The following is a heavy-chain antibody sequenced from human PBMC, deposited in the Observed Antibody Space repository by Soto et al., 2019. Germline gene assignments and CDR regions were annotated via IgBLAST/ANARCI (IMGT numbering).Heavy chain of an antibody. D-gene: IGHD1-26*01. J-gene: IGHJ6*02. Sequence: PGGSLRLSCTASGFTFGDYAMSWFRQAPGKGLEWVGFIRSKAYGGTTEYAASVKGRFTISRDDSKSIAYLQMNSLKTEDTAVYYCTRDRSGSYFYYYYGMDVWGQGTTVTVSS. CDR1: GFTFGDYA. V-gene: IGHV3-49*03. CDR2: IRSKAYGGTT. CDR3: TRDRSGSYFYYYYGMDV.